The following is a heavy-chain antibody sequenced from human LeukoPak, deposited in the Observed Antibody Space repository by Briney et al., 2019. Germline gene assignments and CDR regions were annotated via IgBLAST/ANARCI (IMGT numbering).Heavy chain of an antibody. D-gene: IGHD5-12*01. Sequence: PSETLSLTCTVSGGSISSYYWSWIRQPPGKGLEWIGYIYYSGSTNYNPSLKSRVTISVDTSKNQFSLKLSSVTAADTAVYYCAAAMGDIVATYHDAFDIWGQGTMVTVSS. CDR2: IYYSGST. CDR3: AAAMGDIVATYHDAFDI. V-gene: IGHV4-59*01. CDR1: GGSISSYY. J-gene: IGHJ3*02.